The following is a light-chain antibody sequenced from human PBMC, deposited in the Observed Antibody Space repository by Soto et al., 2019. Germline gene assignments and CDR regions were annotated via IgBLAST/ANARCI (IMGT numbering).Light chain of an antibody. Sequence: DIQMTQSPSSVSASVGDRVTITCRASQGISTNLAWYQQNPGKAPKLLIYAASSLQSGVPPRFSGRGSGTEFTLTISSLQSEDFAVYYCQQYKDWPHTFGQGTKVDIK. CDR3: QQYKDWPHT. V-gene: IGKV1-12*01. CDR1: QGISTN. J-gene: IGKJ1*01. CDR2: AAS.